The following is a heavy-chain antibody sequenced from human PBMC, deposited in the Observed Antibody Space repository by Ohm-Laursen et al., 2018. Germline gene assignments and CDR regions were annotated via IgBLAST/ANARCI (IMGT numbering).Heavy chain of an antibody. CDR1: GFTFSSYA. V-gene: IGHV3-23*01. D-gene: IGHD3-10*01. CDR2: ISGSGDST. J-gene: IGHJ4*02. Sequence: GSLRLSCAASGFTFSSYAMTWVRQVPGKGLEWVSGISGSGDSTQYADSVKGRFTISRDNSKKTLYLQMNSLRAEDTAVYYCAKDPSTMVRGRGADYWGQGTLVTVSS. CDR3: AKDPSTMVRGRGADY.